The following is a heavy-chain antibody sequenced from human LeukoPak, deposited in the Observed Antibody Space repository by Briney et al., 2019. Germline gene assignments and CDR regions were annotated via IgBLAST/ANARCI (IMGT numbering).Heavy chain of an antibody. Sequence: GGSLRLSCAASGFTFSSYAMSWVRQAPGKGLEWDSAISGSGGSTYYADSVKGRFTISRDNSKNTLYLQMNSLRAEDTAVYYCAKRRYGDYDRPSYYYYGMDVWGQGTTVTVSS. CDR2: ISGSGGST. D-gene: IGHD4-17*01. V-gene: IGHV3-23*01. J-gene: IGHJ6*02. CDR1: GFTFSSYA. CDR3: AKRRYGDYDRPSYYYYGMDV.